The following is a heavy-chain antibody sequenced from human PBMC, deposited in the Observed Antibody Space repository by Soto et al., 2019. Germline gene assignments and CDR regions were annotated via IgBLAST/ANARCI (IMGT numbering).Heavy chain of an antibody. CDR1: GFTFSSYA. D-gene: IGHD3-16*02. CDR3: ATRPVFGGVIPDFDY. J-gene: IGHJ4*02. Sequence: EVQLLESGGGLVQPGGSLRLSCAASGFTFSSYAMSWVRQAPGKGLEWVSAISGSGGSTYYADSVKGRFTIARDNSKNRLYLQINCLRADDTAVYYFATRPVFGGVIPDFDYWGQGTVVNVSS. V-gene: IGHV3-23*01. CDR2: ISGSGGST.